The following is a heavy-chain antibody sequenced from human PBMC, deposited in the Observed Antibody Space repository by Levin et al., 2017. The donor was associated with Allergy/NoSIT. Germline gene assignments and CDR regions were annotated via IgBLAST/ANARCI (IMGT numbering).Heavy chain of an antibody. Sequence: RASVKVSCKASGFNFINFGCNWVRQAPGQGLEWMGWVGTRNGDRRYAQKFQDRVTMTTDTSTGTAYLQVRSLRPDDTAVYFCARLWRGGDYWGQGTLVTVCS. D-gene: IGHD2-21*01. CDR2: VGTRNGDR. CDR3: ARLWRGGDY. J-gene: IGHJ4*02. V-gene: IGHV1-18*01. CDR1: GFNFINFG.